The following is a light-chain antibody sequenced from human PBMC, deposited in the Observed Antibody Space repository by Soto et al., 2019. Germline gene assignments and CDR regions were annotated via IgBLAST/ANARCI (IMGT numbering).Light chain of an antibody. J-gene: IGKJ1*01. Sequence: DIQMTQSPSTLSASVGDRVTITCRASQSISSWLAWYQQKQGKAPTLLIYKASTLESGVPPNFSGNGSGTELTITICGLQPEDVVTYEGQQYKSYSWTFGQGTKGDIK. CDR3: QQYKSYSWT. CDR1: QSISSW. V-gene: IGKV1-5*03. CDR2: KAS.